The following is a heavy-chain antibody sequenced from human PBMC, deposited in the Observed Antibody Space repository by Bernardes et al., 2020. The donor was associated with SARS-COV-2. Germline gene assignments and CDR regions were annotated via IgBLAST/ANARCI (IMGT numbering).Heavy chain of an antibody. CDR1: GFTFSSYA. CDR2: ISSDGDNT. V-gene: IGHV3-64D*06. J-gene: IGHJ6*02. Sequence: GGSLRLSCSASGFTFSSYALHWVRQAPGKGLEYVSAISSDGDNTYYADSVKGRFIISRDNSKNMLHLQMSSLRLEDTAMYYCVKGSVAVAGYYYHYGMDVWGQGTTVTVSS. CDR3: VKGSVAVAGYYYHYGMDV. D-gene: IGHD6-19*01.